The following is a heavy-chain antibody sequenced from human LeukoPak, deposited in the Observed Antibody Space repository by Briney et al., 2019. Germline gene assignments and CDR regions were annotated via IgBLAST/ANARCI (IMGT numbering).Heavy chain of an antibody. D-gene: IGHD6-19*01. J-gene: IGHJ4*02. CDR2: INSDGSGT. CDR3: TRWSYNSGSTGY. CDR1: GFTFSSYW. Sequence: GGSLRLSCAASGFTFSSYWMHWVRQAPGKGLVWVSRINSDGSGTDCADSVKGRFTISRDNAKNTMYLQMNSLRAEDTAVYYCTRWSYNSGSTGYWGQGTLVTVSS. V-gene: IGHV3-74*01.